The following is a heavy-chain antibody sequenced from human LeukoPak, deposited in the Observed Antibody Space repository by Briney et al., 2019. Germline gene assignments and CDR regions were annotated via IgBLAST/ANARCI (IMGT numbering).Heavy chain of an antibody. J-gene: IGHJ6*02. CDR2: IIPIFGTA. CDR1: GGTFSSYA. V-gene: IGHV1-69*13. Sequence: SVKVSCKASGGTFSSYAISWVRQAPGRGLEWMGGIIPIFGTANYAQKFQGRVTITADESTSTAYMELSSLRSEDTAVYYCARAGDGSGSYYNRYYYYGMDVWGQGTTVTVSS. CDR3: ARAGDGSGSYYNRYYYYGMDV. D-gene: IGHD3-10*01.